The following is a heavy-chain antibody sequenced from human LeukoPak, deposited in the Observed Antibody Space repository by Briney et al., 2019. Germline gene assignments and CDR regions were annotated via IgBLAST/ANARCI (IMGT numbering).Heavy chain of an antibody. Sequence: VGSLRLSCAASGFTFSDYYMSWIRQAPGKGLEWVSYISGSGTNIYYTDSVKGRFTISRDNAKNSLYLQMNSLRAEDTALYYCGRAGSFSPIEYWGQGTLVTVSS. J-gene: IGHJ4*02. V-gene: IGHV3-11*01. CDR2: ISGSGTNI. CDR3: GRAGSFSPIEY. D-gene: IGHD2/OR15-2a*01. CDR1: GFTFSDYY.